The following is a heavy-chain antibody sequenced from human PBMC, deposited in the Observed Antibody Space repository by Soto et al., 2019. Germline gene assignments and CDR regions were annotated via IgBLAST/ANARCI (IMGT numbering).Heavy chain of an antibody. V-gene: IGHV4-59*01. D-gene: IGHD4-17*01. CDR1: GGSISTYY. J-gene: IGHJ4*02. CDR2: IYYSGST. CDR3: ASVSYGDYWRFDY. Sequence: SETLSLTCTLSGGSISTYYWSWIRQPPGKGLEWIGYIYYSGSTKYNPSLKSRVTISVDSSKNQFSLKLSSVTAADTAVYYCASVSYGDYWRFDYWGQGTLVTVS.